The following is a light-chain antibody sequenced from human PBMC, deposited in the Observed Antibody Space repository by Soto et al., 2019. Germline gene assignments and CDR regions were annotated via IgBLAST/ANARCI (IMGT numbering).Light chain of an antibody. J-gene: IGKJ1*01. CDR1: QSISYW. V-gene: IGKV1-5*03. CDR3: QHYNNSPWP. Sequence: DIQMTQSPSTLSASVGDRVAITCRASQSISYWLAGYQQKPGKAPKLLIYQASSLESWIPSRFTGGGSGTEFPLTISSLHPDNFPTSYCQHYNNSPWPFGQGTKVDIK. CDR2: QAS.